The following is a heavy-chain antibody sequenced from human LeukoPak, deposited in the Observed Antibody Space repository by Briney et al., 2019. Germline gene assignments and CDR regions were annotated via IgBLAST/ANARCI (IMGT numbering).Heavy chain of an antibody. V-gene: IGHV5-51*01. CDR3: VRHVHPPGLAQWLAPLFHP. Sequence: GESLKIACKGSGYSFTSYWIGWVRQMPGKGLEWMGIIYPDDSDTRYSTSLQGQVTISADKTISTAYPQWGSLKASATARVYWVRHVHPPGLAQWLAPLFHPWLQRTLVTLPS. CDR1: GYSFTSYW. J-gene: IGHJ5*02. CDR2: IYPDDSDT. D-gene: IGHD6-19*01.